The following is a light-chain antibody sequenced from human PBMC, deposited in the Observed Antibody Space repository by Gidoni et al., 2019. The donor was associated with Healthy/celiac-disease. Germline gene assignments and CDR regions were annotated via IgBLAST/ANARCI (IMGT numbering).Light chain of an antibody. J-gene: IGKJ4*01. CDR3: QQSYSTPPLT. CDR2: AAS. Sequence: DIQMTQPPSSLSASGGDRVTIPCRASQSISSYLTWYQQKPGNAPKLLIYAASSLQSGVPSRFSGSGSGTDFTLTSSSLQPEYFATYYCQQSYSTPPLTFGGGTKVEIK. V-gene: IGKV1-39*01. CDR1: QSISSY.